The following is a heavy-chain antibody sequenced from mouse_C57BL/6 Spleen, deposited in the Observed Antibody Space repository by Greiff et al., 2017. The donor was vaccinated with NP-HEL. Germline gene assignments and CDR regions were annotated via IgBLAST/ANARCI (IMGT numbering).Heavy chain of an antibody. CDR3: AREDVGYYFDY. CDR2: INYDGSST. CDR1: GFTFSDYY. J-gene: IGHJ2*01. V-gene: IGHV5-16*01. D-gene: IGHD3-3*01. Sequence: EVMLVESEGGLVQPGSSMKLSCTASGFTFSDYYMAWVRQVPEKGLEWVANINYDGSSTYYLDSLKSRFIISRDNAKNILYLQMSSLKSEDTATYYCAREDVGYYFDYWGQGTTLTVSS.